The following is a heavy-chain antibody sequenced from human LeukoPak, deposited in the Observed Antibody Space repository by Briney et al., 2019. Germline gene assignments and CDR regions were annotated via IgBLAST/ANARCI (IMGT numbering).Heavy chain of an antibody. V-gene: IGHV4-34*01. CDR3: ARGDEYFDY. CDR1: GGSFSAYY. J-gene: IGHJ4*02. CDR2: INHSGST. Sequence: SETLSLTCAVYGGSFSAYYWSWVRQPPGKGLEWIGEINHSGSTNYNPSLESRVTISVDTSKNQFSLKLSSVTAADTAVYYCARGDEYFDYWGQGTLVTVSS.